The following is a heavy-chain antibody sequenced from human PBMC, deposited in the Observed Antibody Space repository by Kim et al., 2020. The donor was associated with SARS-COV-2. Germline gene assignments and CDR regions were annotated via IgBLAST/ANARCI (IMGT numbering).Heavy chain of an antibody. CDR1: GGSISSSSYY. Sequence: SETLSLTCTVSGGSISSSSYYWGWIRQPPGKGLEWIGSIYYSGSTYYNPSLKSRVTISVDTSKNQFSLKLSSVTAADTAVYYCARVQQQWLGPYNWFDPWGQGTLVTVSS. CDR2: IYYSGST. D-gene: IGHD6-19*01. CDR3: ARVQQQWLGPYNWFDP. J-gene: IGHJ5*02. V-gene: IGHV4-39*01.